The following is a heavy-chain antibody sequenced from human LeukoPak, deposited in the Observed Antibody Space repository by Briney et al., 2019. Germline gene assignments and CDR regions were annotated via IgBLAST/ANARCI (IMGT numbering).Heavy chain of an antibody. CDR1: GFTFSSYE. CDR2: ISTSGSTK. V-gene: IGHV3-48*03. J-gene: IGHJ4*02. CDR3: AKGFRIQMDN. Sequence: PGGSLRLSCAASGFTFSSYEMNWVRQAPGKGLEWVSYISTSGSTKYYADSVKGRFTISRDNAKDSLYLQMNSLRAEDTAVYYCAKGFRIQMDNWGQGTLVTVSS. D-gene: IGHD1-1*01.